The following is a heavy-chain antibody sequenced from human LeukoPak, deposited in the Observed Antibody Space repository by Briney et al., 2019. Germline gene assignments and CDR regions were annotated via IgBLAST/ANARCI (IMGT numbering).Heavy chain of an antibody. CDR1: GYIYTSYW. D-gene: IGHD4-23*01. Sequence: GESLKISCNSSGYIYTSYWIGWVRQMPGKGLEWMGIIYPGDSDTRYSPSFQGQVTISADKSTNIAYLQWSSLKASDTAIYYCASRVVTADAFDIWGQGTMVTVSS. V-gene: IGHV5-51*01. J-gene: IGHJ3*02. CDR2: IYPGDSDT. CDR3: ASRVVTADAFDI.